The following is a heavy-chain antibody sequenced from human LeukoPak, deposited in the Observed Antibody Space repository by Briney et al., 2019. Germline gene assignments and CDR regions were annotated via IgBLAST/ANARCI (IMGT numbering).Heavy chain of an antibody. CDR1: GFTFSSYA. CDR3: AKRPGGSGFNWFDP. CDR2: ISGSGGST. Sequence: GGSLRLSCAASGFTFSSYAMSWVRQAPGKGLEWVSAISGSGGSTYYADSVKGRFTISRDNSKNTLYLQMNSLRAGDTAVYYCAKRPGGSGFNWFDPWGQGTLVTVSS. V-gene: IGHV3-23*01. J-gene: IGHJ5*02. D-gene: IGHD3-22*01.